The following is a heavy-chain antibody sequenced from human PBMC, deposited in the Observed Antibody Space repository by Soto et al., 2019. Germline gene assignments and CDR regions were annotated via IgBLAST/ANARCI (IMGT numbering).Heavy chain of an antibody. CDR1: GFTVSSNY. D-gene: IGHD3-3*01. CDR3: ARGESITIFGVVRVAFDI. V-gene: IGHV3-66*01. J-gene: IGHJ3*02. CDR2: IYSGGST. Sequence: GGSLRLSCAASGFTVSSNYMSWVRQAPGKGLEWVSVIYSGGSTYYADSVKGRFTISRDNSKNTLYLQMNSLRAEDTAVYYCARGESITIFGVVRVAFDIWGQGTMVTVSS.